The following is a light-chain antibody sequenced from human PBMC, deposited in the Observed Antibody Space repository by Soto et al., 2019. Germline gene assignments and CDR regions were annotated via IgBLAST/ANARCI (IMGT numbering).Light chain of an antibody. CDR3: QSYGSSLSYV. Sequence: QSVLTQPPSVSGAPGQRVTISGTGSSYNIGAGYDVRWYQQLPGPAPKLLIYGNSNRPSGVPDRFSGSKSGTSASLAITGLQADDEADYYCQSYGSSLSYVVGTGTKLTVL. CDR2: GNS. CDR1: SYNIGAGYD. J-gene: IGLJ1*01. V-gene: IGLV1-40*01.